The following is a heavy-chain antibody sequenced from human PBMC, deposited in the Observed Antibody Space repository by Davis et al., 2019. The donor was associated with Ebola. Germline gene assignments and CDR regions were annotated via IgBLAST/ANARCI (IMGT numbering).Heavy chain of an antibody. CDR1: GFTFGDYA. CDR3: TRWKYQLLSSSFDY. Sequence: GESLKISCTASGFTFGDYATSWVRQAPGKGLEWVGFIRSKAYGGTTEYAASVKGRFTISRDDSKSIAYLQMNSLKTEDTAVYYCTRWKYQLLSSSFDYWGQGTLVTVSS. CDR2: IRSKAYGGTT. D-gene: IGHD2-2*01. J-gene: IGHJ4*02. V-gene: IGHV3-49*04.